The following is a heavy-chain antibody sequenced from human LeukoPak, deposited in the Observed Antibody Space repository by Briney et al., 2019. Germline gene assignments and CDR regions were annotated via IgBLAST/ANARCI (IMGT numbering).Heavy chain of an antibody. V-gene: IGHV3-23*01. CDR2: MSSSVGST. Sequence: PGGSLRLSCAASGFTFSSSAMSWVRQAPGKGLEWVTSMSSSVGSTYYADSVKGRFTISRDNSKNTLYLQMNSLRAEDTAVYYCAKWGLSRFDYWGQGTLVTVSS. D-gene: IGHD3-16*02. CDR3: AKWGLSRFDY. J-gene: IGHJ4*02. CDR1: GFTFSSSA.